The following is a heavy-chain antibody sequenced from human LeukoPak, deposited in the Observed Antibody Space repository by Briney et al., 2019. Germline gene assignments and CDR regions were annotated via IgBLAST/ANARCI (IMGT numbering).Heavy chain of an antibody. D-gene: IGHD2-2*01. CDR1: GFTFSNAW. J-gene: IGHJ4*02. Sequence: PGGSLRLSCAASGFTFSNAWMSWVRQAPGKGLEWVGCIKSKTDGGTTDYAAPVKGRFTISRDDSKNTLYLQMNSLKTEDTAVYYCTTGIVVVPAAISYYFDYWGQGTLVTVSS. V-gene: IGHV3-15*01. CDR2: IKSKTDGGTT. CDR3: TTGIVVVPAAISYYFDY.